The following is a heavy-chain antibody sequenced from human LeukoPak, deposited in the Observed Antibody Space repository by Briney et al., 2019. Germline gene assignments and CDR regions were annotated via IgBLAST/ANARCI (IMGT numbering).Heavy chain of an antibody. CDR3: AKDGGLWVSAHWGDS. V-gene: IGHV3-23*01. CDR1: GFTFSSYT. Sequence: PGGSLRLSCAASGFTFSSYTMSWVRQAPGKGLEGVSTITTSDGKTYYADSVKGRFTVSRDNSKNTLFLQMNSLKAEATAVYYCAKDGGLWVSAHWGDSWGRGTLVTVSS. J-gene: IGHJ4*02. CDR2: ITTSDGKT. D-gene: IGHD7-27*01.